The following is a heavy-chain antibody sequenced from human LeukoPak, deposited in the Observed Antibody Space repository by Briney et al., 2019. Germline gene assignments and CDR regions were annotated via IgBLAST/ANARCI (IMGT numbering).Heavy chain of an antibody. D-gene: IGHD1-26*01. CDR1: GYTFTSYG. CDR2: INPNSGGT. J-gene: IGHJ3*02. CDR3: ARGIGKAFDI. V-gene: IGHV1-2*02. Sequence: APVKVSCKASGYTFTSYGISWVRQAPGQGLEWMGWINPNSGGTNYAQKFQGRVTMTRDTSISTAYMELSRLRSDDTAVYYCARGIGKAFDIWGQGTMVTVSS.